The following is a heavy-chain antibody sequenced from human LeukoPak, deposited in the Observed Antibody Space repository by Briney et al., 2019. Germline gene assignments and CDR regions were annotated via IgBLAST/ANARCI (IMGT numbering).Heavy chain of an antibody. CDR2: IDPNSGGT. V-gene: IGHV1-2*02. J-gene: IGHJ4*02. Sequence: GAPVKGSCKNSGYRFTGYHINWGRQGPGQRLEWMGWIDPNSGGTNYAQKFQGGVSLTRDTSVSTVHMDLTRLRSDDTAIYYCARETAFAVAGPLDYWGQGTLVTVSS. CDR3: ARETAFAVAGPLDY. D-gene: IGHD6-19*01. CDR1: GYRFTGYH.